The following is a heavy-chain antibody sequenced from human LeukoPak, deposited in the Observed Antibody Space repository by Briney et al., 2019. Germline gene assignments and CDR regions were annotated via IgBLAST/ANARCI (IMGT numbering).Heavy chain of an antibody. J-gene: IGHJ4*02. CDR1: GFTFSSYA. CDR3: AKGVGYCSGGSCQQFDY. Sequence: GGSLRLSCAASGFTFSSYAMSWVRQAPGKGLKWVSAISGSGGSTYYADSVQGRITISRDNSKNTLYLQMNSLRAEDTAVYYCAKGVGYCSGGSCQQFDYWGQGTLVTVSS. D-gene: IGHD2-15*01. V-gene: IGHV3-23*01. CDR2: ISGSGGST.